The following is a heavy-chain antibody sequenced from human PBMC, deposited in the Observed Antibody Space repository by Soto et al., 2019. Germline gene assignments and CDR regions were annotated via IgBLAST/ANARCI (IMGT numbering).Heavy chain of an antibody. V-gene: IGHV5-51*01. CDR3: ARQTSRYYYDSSGYYPFDY. CDR2: IYPGDSDT. J-gene: IGHJ4*02. D-gene: IGHD3-22*01. Sequence: GESLKISCKGSGYSFTSYWIGWVRQMPGKGLEWMGIIYPGDSDTRYSPSFQGQVTISADKSISTAYLQWSSLRASDTAMYYCARQTSRYYYDSSGYYPFDYWGQGTLVTVXS. CDR1: GYSFTSYW.